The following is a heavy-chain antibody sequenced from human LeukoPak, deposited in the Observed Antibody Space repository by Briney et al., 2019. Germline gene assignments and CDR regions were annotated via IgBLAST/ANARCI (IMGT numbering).Heavy chain of an antibody. CDR1: GGSISSSSYY. Sequence: PSETLSLTCTVSGGSISSSSYYWGWPRQPPGRGRGWNVSISYSGSTYYNPSLTSRPTISVDTSKNQFSLKLSSVTAADTAVYYCARHPWYDFWSGYSDQYGMDVWGQGTTVTVSS. D-gene: IGHD3-3*01. CDR3: ARHPWYDFWSGYSDQYGMDV. V-gene: IGHV4-39*01. J-gene: IGHJ6*02. CDR2: ISYSGST.